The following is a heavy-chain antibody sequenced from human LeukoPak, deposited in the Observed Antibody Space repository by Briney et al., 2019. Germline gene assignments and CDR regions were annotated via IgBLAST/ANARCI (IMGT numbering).Heavy chain of an antibody. D-gene: IGHD2-8*02. CDR2: IFYNGDT. J-gene: IGHJ4*02. CDR1: GDSIRTSTYD. Sequence: SETQSLTCTVSGDSIRTSTYDRGRFRQPDWGWIRQPPGKGLEWIGNIFYNGDTRYNPSLESRVSMSVDTSKNQFSLSLTFVTAADTAVYFCARYGTVYSFESWGQGTLVTVSS. CDR3: ARYGTVYSFES. V-gene: IGHV4-39*01.